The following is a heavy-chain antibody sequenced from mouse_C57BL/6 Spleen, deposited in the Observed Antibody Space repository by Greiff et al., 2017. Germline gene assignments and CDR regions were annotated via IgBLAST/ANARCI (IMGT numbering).Heavy chain of an antibody. CDR2: ILPGSGST. V-gene: IGHV1-9*01. J-gene: IGHJ1*03. Sequence: QVQLKQSGAELMKPGASVKLSCKATGYTFPGYWIEWVKQRPGHGLEWIGEILPGSGSTNYNEKFKGKATFTADTSSNTAYMQLSSLTTEDSAIYYCARPIYYEHYWYFDVWGTGTTVTVSS. CDR3: ARPIYYEHYWYFDV. CDR1: GYTFPGYW. D-gene: IGHD2-4*01.